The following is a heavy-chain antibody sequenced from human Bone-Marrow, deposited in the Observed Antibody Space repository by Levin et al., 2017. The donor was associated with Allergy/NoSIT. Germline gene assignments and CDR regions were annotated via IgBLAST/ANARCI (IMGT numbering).Heavy chain of an antibody. CDR1: GYNFINYW. CDR2: IYPGDSDS. Sequence: GESLKISCKGFGYNFINYWIGWVRQMPGKGLEWMGIIYPGDSDSRYSPSFQGRVTISADKSLATAYLQWNSLEASDTAVYYCARLGTVVPATMTHEASTLPYGMDVWGQGTTVTVSS. V-gene: IGHV5-51*01. D-gene: IGHD2-2*01. J-gene: IGHJ6*02. CDR3: ARLGTVVPATMTHEASTLPYGMDV.